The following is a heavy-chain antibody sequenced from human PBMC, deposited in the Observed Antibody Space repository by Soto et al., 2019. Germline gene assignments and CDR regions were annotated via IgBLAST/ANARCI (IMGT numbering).Heavy chain of an antibody. CDR1: GYTFTSYG. Sequence: ASVKVSCKASGYTFTSYGISWVRQAPGQGLEWMGWISTFNANTHYARKFQGRVIMTADTSTSTAYMDLTSLRSDDTAVYYCARDYYYDTTGPPDFWGQGTLVTVSS. CDR2: ISTFNANT. CDR3: ARDYYYDTTGPPDF. J-gene: IGHJ4*02. V-gene: IGHV1-18*01. D-gene: IGHD3-22*01.